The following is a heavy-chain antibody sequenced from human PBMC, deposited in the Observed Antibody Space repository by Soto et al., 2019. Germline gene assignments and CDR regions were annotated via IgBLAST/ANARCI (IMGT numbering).Heavy chain of an antibody. CDR1: GGSISSYY. CDR2: IYYSGST. V-gene: IGHV4-59*01. J-gene: IGHJ6*02. Sequence: QVQLQESGPGLVKPSETLSLTCTVSGGSISSYYWSWIRQPPGKGLEWIGYIYYSGSTNYNPSLKSRVTISVDTSKNQFSLKLSSVTAADTAVYYCARETRGYSYGYNYYYGMDVWGQGTTVTVSS. CDR3: ARETRGYSYGYNYYYGMDV. D-gene: IGHD5-18*01.